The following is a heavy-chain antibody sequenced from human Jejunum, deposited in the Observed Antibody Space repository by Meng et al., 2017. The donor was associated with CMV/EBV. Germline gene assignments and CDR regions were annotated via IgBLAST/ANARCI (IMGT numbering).Heavy chain of an antibody. Sequence: SAFIFNNYYMSWVRQAPGKGLEWVAVISYDGSIKYQADTVKGRFTISRDNSKNTLYLQMNSLRTEDTAVYYCARDPDKKWLYLDYWGQGTLVTVSS. CDR3: ARDPDKKWLYLDY. V-gene: IGHV3-30*03. CDR2: ISYDGSIK. D-gene: IGHD3-22*01. CDR1: AFIFNNYY. J-gene: IGHJ4*02.